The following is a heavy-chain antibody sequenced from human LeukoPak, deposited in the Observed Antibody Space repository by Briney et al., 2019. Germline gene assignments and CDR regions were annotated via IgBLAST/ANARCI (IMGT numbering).Heavy chain of an antibody. CDR1: GFTFSSYA. Sequence: PGGSLRLSCAASGFTFSSYAMSWVRQAPGKGLEWVSAISGSGGSTYYADSVKGRFTISRDNSKNTLYLQMNSLRAEDTAVYYCAKIRRIFRLSPRYYFDYWGQGTLVTVSS. CDR3: AKIRRIFRLSPRYYFDY. V-gene: IGHV3-23*01. D-gene: IGHD3-16*02. CDR2: ISGSGGST. J-gene: IGHJ4*02.